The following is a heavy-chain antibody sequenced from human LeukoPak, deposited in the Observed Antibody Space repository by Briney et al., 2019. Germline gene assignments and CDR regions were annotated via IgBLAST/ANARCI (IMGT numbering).Heavy chain of an antibody. Sequence: SSETLSLTCTVSGGSISSYYWSWIRQPPGKGLEWIGYTFRSVTTKYHPSLQSRVSISLDTSKNQFSLDMTSVTVADTAVYYCTTYSDITGSFDHWGQGTLVTVSS. CDR3: TTYSDITGSFDH. J-gene: IGHJ4*02. CDR2: TFRSVTT. CDR1: GGSISSYY. D-gene: IGHD3-22*01. V-gene: IGHV4-59*01.